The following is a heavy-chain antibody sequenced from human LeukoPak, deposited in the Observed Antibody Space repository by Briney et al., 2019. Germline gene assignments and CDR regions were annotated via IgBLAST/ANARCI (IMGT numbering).Heavy chain of an antibody. J-gene: IGHJ3*02. CDR1: GFTFSSYS. D-gene: IGHD2-21*02. CDR2: ISSSSSTI. Sequence: GGSLRLSCAASGFTFSSYSMNWVRRAPGKGLEWVSYISSSSSTIYYADSVKGRFTISRDNAKNSLYLQMNSLRAEDTAVYYCARDGASYCGGDCYSPYHDAFDIWGQGTMVTVSS. V-gene: IGHV3-48*01. CDR3: ARDGASYCGGDCYSPYHDAFDI.